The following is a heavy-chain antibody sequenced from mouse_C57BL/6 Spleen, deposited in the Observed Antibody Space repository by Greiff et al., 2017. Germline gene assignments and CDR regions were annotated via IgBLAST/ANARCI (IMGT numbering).Heavy chain of an antibody. CDR3: AREDY. V-gene: IGHV5-4*01. CDR1: GFTFSSYA. J-gene: IGHJ3*01. Sequence: EVQLMESGGGLVKPGGSLNLSCAPSGFTFSSYAMSWVRQTPEKRLDWVATISDGGSYTYYPDHVKGRFPISRDNDKNNLYLEMSHMKSEDRAMYYGAREDYWGQGTLVTVSA. CDR2: ISDGGSYT.